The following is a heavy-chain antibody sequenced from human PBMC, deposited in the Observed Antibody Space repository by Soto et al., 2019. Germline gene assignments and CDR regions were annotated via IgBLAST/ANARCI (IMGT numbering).Heavy chain of an antibody. V-gene: IGHV4-59*08. CDR3: ARYYDGWSGYYKPEYYFDF. CDR2: IYYSGST. D-gene: IGHD3-3*01. CDR1: GGSISSCY. Sequence: SETLSLTCTVSGGSISSCYWSWIRQPPGKGLEWIGYIYYSGSTNYNPSLKSRVTISVDTSKNQFSLKLSSVTAADTAVYYCARYYDGWSGYYKPEYYFDFWGQGTLVTVSS. J-gene: IGHJ4*02.